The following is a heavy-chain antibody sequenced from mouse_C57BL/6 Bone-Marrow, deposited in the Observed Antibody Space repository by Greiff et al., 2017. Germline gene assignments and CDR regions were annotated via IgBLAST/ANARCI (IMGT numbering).Heavy chain of an antibody. CDR3: ARLGYYGSSAWFAY. V-gene: IGHV1-26*01. Sequence: VQLQQSGPELVKPGASVKISCKASGYTFTDYYMNWVKQSHGKSLEWIGDINPNNGGTSYNQKFKGKATLTVDKSSSTAYMELRSLTSEDSAVYYCARLGYYGSSAWFAYLGQGTLVTVSA. CDR1: GYTFTDYY. D-gene: IGHD1-1*01. J-gene: IGHJ3*01. CDR2: INPNNGGT.